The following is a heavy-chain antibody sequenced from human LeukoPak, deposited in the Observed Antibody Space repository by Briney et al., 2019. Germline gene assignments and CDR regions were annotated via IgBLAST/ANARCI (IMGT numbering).Heavy chain of an antibody. CDR1: GFSFSSYA. D-gene: IGHD6-13*01. CDR3: ARDSYSSSWYWDPARGIGRHNWFDP. V-gene: IGHV3-33*08. J-gene: IGHJ5*02. Sequence: GGSLRLSCAASGFSFSSYAMRWVRQAPGKGLEWVAVIWYDGSNKYYVDSVKGRFTISRDNAKNSLYLQMNSLRAEDTAVYYCARDSYSSSWYWDPARGIGRHNWFDPWGQGTLVTVSS. CDR2: IWYDGSNK.